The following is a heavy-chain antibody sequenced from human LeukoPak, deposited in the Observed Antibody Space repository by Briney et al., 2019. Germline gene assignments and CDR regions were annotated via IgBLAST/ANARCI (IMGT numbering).Heavy chain of an antibody. D-gene: IGHD3-3*01. Sequence: TSVKVSCKASGFTFTISAVQWVRQARGQRLEWIGWIVVASGNRNYAQKFRERVTITRDISTSTAYMKLNSLRSEDTAVYYCVATPPGVEWKFTYYFDYWGQGTLVTVSS. CDR3: VATPPGVEWKFTYYFDY. CDR1: GFTFTISA. V-gene: IGHV1-58*01. CDR2: IVVASGNR. J-gene: IGHJ4*02.